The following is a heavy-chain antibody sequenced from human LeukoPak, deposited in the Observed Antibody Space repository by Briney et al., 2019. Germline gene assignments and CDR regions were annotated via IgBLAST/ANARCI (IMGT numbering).Heavy chain of an antibody. V-gene: IGHV3-48*03. Sequence: GGSLRLSCAASGFTLSSYEMNWVRQAAGKGLEWVSYISSSGSTIYYADSVRSRFTISRDNAKNSLYLQMNSLRAEDTAVYYCAELGITMIGGVWGKGTTVTISS. CDR3: AELGITMIGGV. J-gene: IGHJ6*04. CDR1: GFTLSSYE. CDR2: ISSSGSTI. D-gene: IGHD3-10*02.